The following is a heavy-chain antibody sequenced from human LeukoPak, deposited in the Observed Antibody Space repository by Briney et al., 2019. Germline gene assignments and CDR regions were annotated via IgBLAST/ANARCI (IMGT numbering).Heavy chain of an antibody. Sequence: PSETLSLTCTVSGGSISSYYWSWIRQPPGKGLEWIGYIYYSGSTNYNPSLKSRVTISVDTSKNQFSLSLSSVTAADAAVYYCARATSYTGHLGWWGQGTLVTVSS. D-gene: IGHD6-19*01. CDR1: GGSISSYY. V-gene: IGHV4-59*08. CDR2: IYYSGST. CDR3: ARATSYTGHLGW. J-gene: IGHJ4*02.